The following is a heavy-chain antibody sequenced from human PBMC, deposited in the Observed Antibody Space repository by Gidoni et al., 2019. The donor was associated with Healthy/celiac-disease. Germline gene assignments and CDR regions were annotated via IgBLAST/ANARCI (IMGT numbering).Heavy chain of an antibody. V-gene: IGHV4-61*01. D-gene: IGHD3-22*01. J-gene: IGHJ1*01. CDR1: GCSVSSGSYY. CDR3: ARAPGGYYSLQH. Sequence: QVQLQESGPGLVKPSETLSLTCTVSGCSVSSGSYYWSWIRQPPGKGLEWIGYIYYSGSTNYNPSLKSRVTISVDTSKNQFSLKLSSVTAADTAVYYCARAPGGYYSLQHWGQGTLVTVSS. CDR2: IYYSGST.